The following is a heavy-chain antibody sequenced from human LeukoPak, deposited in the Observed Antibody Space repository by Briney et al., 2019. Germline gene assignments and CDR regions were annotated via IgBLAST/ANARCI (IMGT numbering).Heavy chain of an antibody. V-gene: IGHV3-7*01. J-gene: IGHJ3*02. CDR2: IKHDGSET. Sequence: GGSLRLSCAASEFIFSAYWMTWVRQAPGKGLEWVANIKHDGSETHYVDSVKGRFTISRDNAKKSLYLQMHNLRAEDTAVYFCVRDQGTTMTSYAFDIWGQGTMITVSS. CDR3: VRDQGTTMTSYAFDI. D-gene: IGHD4-17*01. CDR1: EFIFSAYW.